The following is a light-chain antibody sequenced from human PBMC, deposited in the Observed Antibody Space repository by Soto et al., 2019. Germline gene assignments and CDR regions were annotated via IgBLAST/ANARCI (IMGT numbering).Light chain of an antibody. Sequence: QSVLTQAPSASGTPGQRVTISCSGSNSNIGGNSVSGYHHLPGTPPKLLIFNNSQRPSGVPDRFSGSKSGTSASLAISGLQSEDEADYYCASWDDSLNGHWVFGGGTKLTVL. J-gene: IGLJ3*02. CDR2: NNS. CDR1: NSNIGGNS. V-gene: IGLV1-44*01. CDR3: ASWDDSLNGHWV.